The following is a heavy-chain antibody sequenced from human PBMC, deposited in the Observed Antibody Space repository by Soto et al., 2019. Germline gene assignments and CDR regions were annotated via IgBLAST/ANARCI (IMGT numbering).Heavy chain of an antibody. D-gene: IGHD6-19*01. CDR1: GGSISSYY. J-gene: IGHJ6*03. V-gene: IGHV4-59*05. CDR3: ARHRGSSGWYWEGYYYYMDV. Sequence: PSETLSLTCIVSGGSISSYYWSWIRQPPGKGLEWIGSIYYSGSTYYNPSLKSRVTISVDTSKNQFSLKLSSVTAADTAVYYCARHRGSSGWYWEGYYYYMDVWGKGTTVTVSS. CDR2: IYYSGST.